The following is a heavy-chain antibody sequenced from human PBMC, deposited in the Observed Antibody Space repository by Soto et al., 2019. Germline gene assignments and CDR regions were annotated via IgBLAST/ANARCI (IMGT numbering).Heavy chain of an antibody. V-gene: IGHV3-23*01. J-gene: IGHJ4*02. CDR3: AKDPHYDILTGYCDY. D-gene: IGHD3-9*01. Sequence: GGSLRLSCAASGFTFSSYAMSWVRQAPGKGLEWVSAISGSGGSTYYADSVKGRFTISRDNSKNTLYLQMNSLRAEDTAVYYCAKDPHYDILTGYCDYWGQGTLVTVSS. CDR2: ISGSGGST. CDR1: GFTFSSYA.